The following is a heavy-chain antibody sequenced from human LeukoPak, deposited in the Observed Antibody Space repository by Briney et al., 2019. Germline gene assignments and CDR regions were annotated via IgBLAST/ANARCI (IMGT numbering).Heavy chain of an antibody. CDR2: INKDGGEK. CDR1: GFTFSSYW. V-gene: IGHV3-7*03. D-gene: IGHD1-26*01. CDR3: VKDSPPRYSGSPPAY. Sequence: GGSLRLSCAASGFTFSSYWMSWVRQAPGKGLEWVANINKDGGEKYYVDSVKGRFTISRDNAKNSLYLQMNSLRTDDTAVYYCVKDSPPRYSGSPPAYWGQGTLVTVSS. J-gene: IGHJ4*02.